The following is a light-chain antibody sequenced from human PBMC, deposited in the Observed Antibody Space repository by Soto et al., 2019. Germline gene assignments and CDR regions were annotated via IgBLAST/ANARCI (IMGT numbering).Light chain of an antibody. CDR2: EGS. CDR1: SSSVGSYNL. J-gene: IGLJ3*02. CDR3: CSYAGSSMPWV. V-gene: IGLV2-23*01. Sequence: QSALTQPASVSGSPGQSITISCTGTSSSVGSYNLVSWYQHHPDKAPKLIIYEGSKRPSGVSNRFSGSKSGNTASLTISGLQAEDEADYYFCSYAGSSMPWVFGGGTKLTVL.